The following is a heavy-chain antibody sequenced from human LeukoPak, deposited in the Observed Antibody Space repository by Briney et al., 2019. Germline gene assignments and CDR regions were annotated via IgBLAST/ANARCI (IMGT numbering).Heavy chain of an antibody. J-gene: IGHJ4*02. CDR2: ISWDGGST. D-gene: IGHD5-18*01. Sequence: ALRLSCAASGFTFDDYTMHWVRPAPGKGLEWVSLISWDGGSTYYADSVKGRFTISRDNSKNSLYLQMNSLRTEDTALYYCAKNPGKYSYSEYDYWGQGTLVTVSS. V-gene: IGHV3-43*01. CDR3: AKNPGKYSYSEYDY. CDR1: GFTFDDYT.